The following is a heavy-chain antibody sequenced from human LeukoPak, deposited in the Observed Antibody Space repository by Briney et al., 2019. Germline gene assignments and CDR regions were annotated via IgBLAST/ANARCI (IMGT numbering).Heavy chain of an antibody. Sequence: GGSLRLSCAASGFTFRSYWMHWVRQAPGKGLVWVSRINSDGSGTSYAGSVKGRFTISRDNAKNTLYLQMNSLRAEDTAVYYCARDGYSYGLAYFDYWGQGTLVTVSS. V-gene: IGHV3-74*01. J-gene: IGHJ4*02. D-gene: IGHD5-18*01. CDR1: GFTFRSYW. CDR3: ARDGYSYGLAYFDY. CDR2: INSDGSGT.